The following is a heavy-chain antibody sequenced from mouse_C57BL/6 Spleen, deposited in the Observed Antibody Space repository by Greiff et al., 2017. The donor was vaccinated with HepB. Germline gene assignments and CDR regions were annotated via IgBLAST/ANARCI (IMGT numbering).Heavy chain of an antibody. D-gene: IGHD4-1*01. Sequence: QVQLQQPGAELVKPGASVKLSCKASGYTFTSYWMQWVKQRPGQGLEWIGEIDPSDSYTNYNQKFKGKATLTVDTSSSTAYMQLSSLTSEDSAVYYCARTGDDYWGQGTTLTVSS. CDR1: GYTFTSYW. CDR2: IDPSDSYT. J-gene: IGHJ2*01. V-gene: IGHV1-50*01. CDR3: ARTGDDY.